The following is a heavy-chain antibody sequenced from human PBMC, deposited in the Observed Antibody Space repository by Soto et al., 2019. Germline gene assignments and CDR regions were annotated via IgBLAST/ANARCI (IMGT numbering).Heavy chain of an antibody. V-gene: IGHV1-46*01. CDR3: ARDDSDQLRFLEWSYGMDV. CDR2: INPSGGST. D-gene: IGHD3-3*01. CDR1: GGTFTSYY. Sequence: ASVKVSCKASGGTFTSYYMHWVRQAPGQGLEWMGIINPSGGSTSYAQKFQGRVTMTRDTSTSTVYMELSSLRSEDTAVYYCARDDSDQLRFLEWSYGMDVWGQGTTVTVSS. J-gene: IGHJ6*02.